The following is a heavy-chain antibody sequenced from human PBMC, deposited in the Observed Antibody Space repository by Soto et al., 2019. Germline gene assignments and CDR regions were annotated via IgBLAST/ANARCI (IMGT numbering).Heavy chain of an antibody. Sequence: GGSLRLSCAASGFTFSTYGMRWVRQAPGKGLEWVALIWFDGSDKYYTESVKGRFTISRDNSKSTLYLQMSSLRAEDTAFYYCARLYCSATSCYSVGAFDIRGPGTMVTVSS. D-gene: IGHD2-2*01. CDR3: ARLYCSATSCYSVGAFDI. J-gene: IGHJ3*02. V-gene: IGHV3-33*01. CDR1: GFTFSTYG. CDR2: IWFDGSDK.